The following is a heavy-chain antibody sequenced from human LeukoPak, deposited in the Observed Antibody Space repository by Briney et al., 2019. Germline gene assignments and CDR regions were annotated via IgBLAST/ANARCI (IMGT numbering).Heavy chain of an antibody. V-gene: IGHV3-30*03. CDR3: AQLRSWSSQVDY. Sequence: PGGSLRLSCAASGFTFSNYGMHWVRQAPGKGLEWAAVISYDGSNKYYADSVKGRFTISRDNSKNTLYLQMNSLRAEDTAVYYCAQLRSWSSQVDYWGQGTLVTVSS. CDR2: ISYDGSNK. D-gene: IGHD6-13*01. J-gene: IGHJ4*02. CDR1: GFTFSNYG.